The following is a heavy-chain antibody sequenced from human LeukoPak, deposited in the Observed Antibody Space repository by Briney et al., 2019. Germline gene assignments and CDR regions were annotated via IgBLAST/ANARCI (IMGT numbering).Heavy chain of an antibody. CDR2: INPNSGGT. J-gene: IGHJ4*02. V-gene: IGHV1-2*02. CDR1: GYTFTGYY. D-gene: IGHD3-16*02. Sequence: ASVKVSCKASGYTFTGYYMHWVRQAPGQGLEWMGWINPNSGGTNYAQKFQGRVTMTRDTSISTAYMELSRLRSGDTAVYYCARGIGGVIVMYDYWGQGTLVTVSS. CDR3: ARGIGGVIVMYDY.